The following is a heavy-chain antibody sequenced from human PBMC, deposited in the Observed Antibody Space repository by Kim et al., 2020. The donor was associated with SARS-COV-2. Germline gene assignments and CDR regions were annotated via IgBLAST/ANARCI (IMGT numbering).Heavy chain of an antibody. D-gene: IGHD3-10*01. CDR2: ISAYNGNT. CDR3: ARVNYYGSGSYPSNWFDP. V-gene: IGHV1-18*01. CDR1: GYTFTSYG. J-gene: IGHJ5*02. Sequence: ASVKVSCKASGYTFTSYGISWVRQAPGQGLEWMGWISAYNGNTNYAQKLQGRVTMTTDTSTSTAYMELRSLRSDDTAVYYCARVNYYGSGSYPSNWFDPWGQGPLVTVSS.